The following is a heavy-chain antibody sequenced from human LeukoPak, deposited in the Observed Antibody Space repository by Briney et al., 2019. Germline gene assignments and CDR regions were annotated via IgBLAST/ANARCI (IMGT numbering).Heavy chain of an antibody. J-gene: IGHJ4*02. CDR1: GGSISSGGYY. CDR2: IYHSGST. CDR3: ARKATSGWYYFDC. D-gene: IGHD6-19*01. Sequence: SETLSLTCTVSGGSISSGGYYWSWIRQPPGKGLEWIGYIYHSGSTYYNPSLKSRVTMSVDTSKNQFSLKLSSVTAVDTAVYYCARKATSGWYYFDCWGQGTLVTVSS. V-gene: IGHV4-30-2*01.